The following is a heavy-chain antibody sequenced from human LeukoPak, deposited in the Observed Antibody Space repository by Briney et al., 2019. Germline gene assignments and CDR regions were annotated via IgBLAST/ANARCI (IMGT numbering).Heavy chain of an antibody. D-gene: IGHD2-2*01. V-gene: IGHV4-38-2*01. J-gene: IGHJ6*03. CDR3: ARGYQLPYYYYYYMDV. CDR2: IFHAGNT. CDR1: GYSITSGYY. Sequence: SXXLSLTCGVSGYSITSGYYWGWFRQPPGKGLEWIGNIFHAGNTYYNPSLRSRVTISVDTSKNQFSLKLSSVTAADTAVYYCARGYQLPYYYYYYMDVWGKGTTVTVSS.